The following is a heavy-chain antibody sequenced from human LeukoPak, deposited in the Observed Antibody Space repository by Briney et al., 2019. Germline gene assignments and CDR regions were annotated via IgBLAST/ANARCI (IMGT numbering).Heavy chain of an antibody. V-gene: IGHV1-69*13. Sequence: GASVKVSCKASGYTFTSYAMNWVRQAPGQGLEWMGGIIPIFGTANYAQKFQGRVTITADESTSTAYMELSSLRSEDTAVYYCASRYYYDSSGYYDVDYWGHGTLVTVSS. CDR2: IIPIFGTA. CDR1: GYTFTSYA. CDR3: ASRYYYDSSGYYDVDY. J-gene: IGHJ4*01. D-gene: IGHD3-22*01.